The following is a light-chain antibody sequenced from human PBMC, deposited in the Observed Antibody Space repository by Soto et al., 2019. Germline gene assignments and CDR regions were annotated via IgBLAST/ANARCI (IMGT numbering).Light chain of an antibody. V-gene: IGLV1-36*01. CDR1: SSNIGNNA. Sequence: QSVLTQPPSVSEAPRQRVTISCSGSSSNIGNNAVNWYQQLPGKAPKLLIYYDDLLPSGVSDRFSGSKSGTSASLAISGLQSEDAADYYCAAWDDSLHGPVFGGGTKLTVL. J-gene: IGLJ2*01. CDR3: AAWDDSLHGPV. CDR2: YDD.